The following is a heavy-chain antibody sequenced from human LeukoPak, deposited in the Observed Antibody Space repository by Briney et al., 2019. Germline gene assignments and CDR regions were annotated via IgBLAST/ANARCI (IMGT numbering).Heavy chain of an antibody. D-gene: IGHD3-22*01. J-gene: IGHJ1*01. Sequence: ASVKVSCKASRYTFTGYYMHWVRQAPGQGLEWMGWINPNSGGTNNAQKFQGRVTMTRDTSISTAYMELSRLRSDDTAVYYCARDLIFSSGYYYEPEYFQHWGQGTLVTVSS. CDR3: ARDLIFSSGYYYEPEYFQH. V-gene: IGHV1-2*02. CDR1: RYTFTGYY. CDR2: INPNSGGT.